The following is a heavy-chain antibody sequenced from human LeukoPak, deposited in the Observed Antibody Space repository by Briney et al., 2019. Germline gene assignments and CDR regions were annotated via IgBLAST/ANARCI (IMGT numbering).Heavy chain of an antibody. CDR1: GFTFSGYW. D-gene: IGHD3-10*01. V-gene: IGHV3-7*01. J-gene: IGHJ6*02. Sequence: GGSLRLSCAASGFTFSGYWMTWVRQAPGKGLEWVANVNQDGNNKNYVESVKGRFTISRDNSKNTLYLQMNSLRAEDTAVYYCAKVGYGSGRVPHYYYYGMDVWGQGTTVTVSS. CDR3: AKVGYGSGRVPHYYYYGMDV. CDR2: VNQDGNNK.